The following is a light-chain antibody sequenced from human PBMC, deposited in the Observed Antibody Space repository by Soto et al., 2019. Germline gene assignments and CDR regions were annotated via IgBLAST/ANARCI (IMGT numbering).Light chain of an antibody. Sequence: QSVLTQPPSVSGAPGQRVTISCTGSSSNIGAGYDVHWYQQLPGTAPKLLICGNSNRPSGVPDRFSGSKSGTSASLAITGLQAEDEADDYCQSYDSSRSGGVFGGGTKLTVL. CDR2: GNS. CDR3: QSYDSSRSGGV. CDR1: SSNIGAGYD. J-gene: IGLJ3*02. V-gene: IGLV1-40*01.